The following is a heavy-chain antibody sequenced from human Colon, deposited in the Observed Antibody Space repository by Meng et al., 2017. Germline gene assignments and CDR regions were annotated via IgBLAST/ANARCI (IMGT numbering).Heavy chain of an antibody. J-gene: IGHJ4*02. CDR3: ARLIAGWPFYFDY. CDR1: GGSVSSGSHY. D-gene: IGHD6-19*01. V-gene: IGHV4-61*01. Sequence: QVQLQEAGQGVVRPSETLSITCNVSGGSVSSGSHYWSWIRQPPGKGLEWIGYMFHSGTTKYNPSLKSRVSMSVDTPKNQFYLKLTSVTVADTAVFYCARLIAGWPFYFDYWGQGILVTVSS. CDR2: MFHSGTT.